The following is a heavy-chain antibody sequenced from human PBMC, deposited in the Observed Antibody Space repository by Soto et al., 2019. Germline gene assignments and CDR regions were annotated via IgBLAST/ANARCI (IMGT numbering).Heavy chain of an antibody. CDR2: IYTRGST. CDR1: GGSISTYY. Sequence: SESLSLTCTVSGGSISTYYWSCIRQPAGKGLEWIGRIYTRGSTNYNPSLKSRVTMSVDTSKNQFSLRLSSVTAADTGVYYCAKVGMVGTVLGSWFYPWGQGILVTVSS. D-gene: IGHD6-19*01. CDR3: AKVGMVGTVLGSWFYP. V-gene: IGHV4-4*07. J-gene: IGHJ5*02.